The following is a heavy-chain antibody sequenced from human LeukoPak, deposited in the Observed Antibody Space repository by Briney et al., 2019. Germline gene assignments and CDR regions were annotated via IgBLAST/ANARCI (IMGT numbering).Heavy chain of an antibody. CDR3: ARPVVPAAMGYGMDV. CDR1: GYTFTSYY. Sequence: GASVKVSCKASGYTFTSYYMHWVRQAPAQGLEWMGIINPRGDSTRYEQKFQRSVTMTRDQSTSTVYMEVSSLRSEDTAVYYCARPVVPAAMGYGMDVWGQGTTVTVSS. D-gene: IGHD2-2*01. J-gene: IGHJ6*01. CDR2: INPRGDST. V-gene: IGHV1-46*01.